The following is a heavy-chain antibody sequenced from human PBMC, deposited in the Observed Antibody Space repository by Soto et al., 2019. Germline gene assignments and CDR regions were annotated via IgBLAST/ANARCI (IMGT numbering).Heavy chain of an antibody. D-gene: IGHD1-26*01. V-gene: IGHV1-8*01. J-gene: IGHJ3*02. CDR3: ARGPSTYSGSYFGFGDAFDI. CDR2: MNPNSGNT. Sequence: ASVKVSCKASGYTFTSYDINWMRQATGQGLEWMGWMNPNSGNTGYAQKFQGRVTMTRNTSISTAYMELSSLRSEDTAVYYCARGPSTYSGSYFGFGDAFDIWGQGTMVTVSS. CDR1: GYTFTSYD.